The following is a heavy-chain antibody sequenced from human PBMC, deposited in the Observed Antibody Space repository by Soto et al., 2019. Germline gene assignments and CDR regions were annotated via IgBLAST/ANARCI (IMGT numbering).Heavy chain of an antibody. J-gene: IGHJ6*02. CDR3: ARDRITMVRGALGYYYGMDV. Sequence: PSETLSLTCAVYGGSFSGYYWSWIRQPPGKGLEWIGEINHSGSTNYNPSLKSRVTISVDTSKNQFSLKLSSVTAADTAVYYCARDRITMVRGALGYYYGMDVWGQGTTVTVSS. V-gene: IGHV4-34*01. CDR2: INHSGST. CDR1: GGSFSGYY. D-gene: IGHD3-10*01.